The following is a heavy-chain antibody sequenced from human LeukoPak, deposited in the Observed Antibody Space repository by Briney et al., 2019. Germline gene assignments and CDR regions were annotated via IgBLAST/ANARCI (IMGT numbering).Heavy chain of an antibody. D-gene: IGHD2-21*01. Sequence: VASVKVSCKASGYTFTSYYMHWVRQAPGQGLEWMGIINPSGGSTSYAQKFQGRVTITRNTSISTAYMELSSLRSEDTAVYYCVAVADAFDIWGQGTMVTVSS. J-gene: IGHJ3*02. CDR2: INPSGGST. V-gene: IGHV1-46*01. CDR3: VAVADAFDI. CDR1: GYTFTSYY.